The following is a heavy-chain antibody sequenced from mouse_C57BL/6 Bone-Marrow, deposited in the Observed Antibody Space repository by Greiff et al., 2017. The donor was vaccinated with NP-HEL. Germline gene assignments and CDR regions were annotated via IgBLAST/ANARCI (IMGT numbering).Heavy chain of an antibody. CDR3: IRWLLREGWYFDV. CDR1: GFNIKDDY. CDR2: IDPENGDT. V-gene: IGHV14-4*01. Sequence: EVQGVESGAELVRPGASVKLSCTASGFNIKDDYMHWVKQRPEQGLEWIGWIDPENGDTEYASKFQGKATITADTSSNTAYLQLSSLTSEDTAVYYCIRWLLREGWYFDVWGTGTTVTVSS. J-gene: IGHJ1*03. D-gene: IGHD2-3*01.